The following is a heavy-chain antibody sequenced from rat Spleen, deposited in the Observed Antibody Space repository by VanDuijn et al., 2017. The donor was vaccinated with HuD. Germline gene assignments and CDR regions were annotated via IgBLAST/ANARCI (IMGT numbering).Heavy chain of an antibody. Sequence: QVQLKESGPGLVQPSQTLSLTCTVSGFSLTSFHVSWVRQPPGKGLEWMGEIWTGGSTDYNSALKARLSITRDTSKNQVFLKINSLQTDDTGTYYCTRAGLGPFDYWGQGVMVTVSS. CDR1: GFSLTSFH. D-gene: IGHD5-1*01. CDR2: IWTGGST. CDR3: TRAGLGPFDY. V-gene: IGHV2-43*01. J-gene: IGHJ2*01.